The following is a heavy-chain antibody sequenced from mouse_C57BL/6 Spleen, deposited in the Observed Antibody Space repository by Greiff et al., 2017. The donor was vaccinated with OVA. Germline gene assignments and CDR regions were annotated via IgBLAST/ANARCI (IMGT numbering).Heavy chain of an antibody. J-gene: IGHJ2*01. D-gene: IGHD1-1*01. CDR2: IDPETGGT. CDR3: TRWYYYGSSWYFDY. V-gene: IGHV1-15*01. Sequence: QVQLQQSGAELVRPGASVTLSCKASGYTFTDYEMHWVKQTPVHGLEWIGAIDPETGGTAYNQKFKGKAILTADKSSSTAYMELRSLTSEDSAVYYCTRWYYYGSSWYFDYWGQGTTLTVSS. CDR1: GYTFTDYE.